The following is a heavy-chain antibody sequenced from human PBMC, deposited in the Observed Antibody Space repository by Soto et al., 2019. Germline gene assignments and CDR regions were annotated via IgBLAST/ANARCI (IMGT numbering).Heavy chain of an antibody. CDR3: ARDSIAVAGMGYYYYGMDV. V-gene: IGHV3-48*03. CDR2: ISSSGSTI. D-gene: IGHD6-19*01. CDR1: GFTFSSYE. J-gene: IGHJ6*02. Sequence: LRLSCAASGFTFSSYEMNWVRQAPGKGLEWVSYISSSGSTIYYADSVKARFTISRDNAKNSLYLQMNSLRAEDTAVYYCARDSIAVAGMGYYYYGMDVWGQGTTVTVSS.